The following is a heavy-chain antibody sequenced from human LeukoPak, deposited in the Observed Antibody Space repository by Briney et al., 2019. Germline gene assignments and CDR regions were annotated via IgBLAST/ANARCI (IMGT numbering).Heavy chain of an antibody. J-gene: IGHJ4*02. CDR3: AKGTEGYCSGTICYPFDY. Sequence: PGGSLRLSCEASGVTFSSYAMNWVRQVPGKGLEWVSSITGSGSDTYFVDSVKGRFTISRDNSKNTLYLQLNSLRAEDTAVYYCAKGTEGYCSGTICYPFDYWGRGTLVTVSS. D-gene: IGHD2-15*01. CDR2: ITGSGSDT. CDR1: GVTFSSYA. V-gene: IGHV3-23*01.